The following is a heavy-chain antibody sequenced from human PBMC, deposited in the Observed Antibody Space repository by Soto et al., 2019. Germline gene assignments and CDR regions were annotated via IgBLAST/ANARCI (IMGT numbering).Heavy chain of an antibody. CDR2: INPSGGNT. CDR1: GYTFTSYY. D-gene: IGHD2-2*01. Sequence: ASVKVSCKTSGYTFTSYYMHWVKQAPVQGLEWMGIINPSGGNTNYAQKFQGRVTMTIDRCTSTVYMELSSLRSDDTFVYYCARDVCSSTSCYVYWGQGSLVTVSS. J-gene: IGHJ4*02. V-gene: IGHV1-46*01. CDR3: ARDVCSSTSCYVY.